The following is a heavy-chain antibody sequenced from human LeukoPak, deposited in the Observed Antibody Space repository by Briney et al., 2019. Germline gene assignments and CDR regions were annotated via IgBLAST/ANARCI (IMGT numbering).Heavy chain of an antibody. J-gene: IGHJ4*02. CDR1: GGSISSSSYY. V-gene: IGHV4-39*01. Sequence: SETLSLTCSVSGGSISSSSYYWGWIRQPPGKEREWIGSIHNSGRCSHNPSLKSRLSISVDTSKNQFSLKLRSVTAADTAVYYCARTGYSGYGTQVHWGQGTLVAVSS. D-gene: IGHD5-12*01. CDR3: ARTGYSGYGTQVH. CDR2: IHNSGRC.